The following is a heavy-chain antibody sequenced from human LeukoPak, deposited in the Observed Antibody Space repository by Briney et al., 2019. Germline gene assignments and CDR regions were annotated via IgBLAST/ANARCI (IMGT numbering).Heavy chain of an antibody. CDR2: IYYSGST. J-gene: IGHJ4*02. D-gene: IGHD6-19*01. Sequence: PSETLSLTCTVSGGSISSYYWSWIRQPPGKGLEWIGYIYYSGSTNYNPSLKSRVTISVDTSKNQFSLKLSSVTAADTAVYYCARGGWDGRYSDYWGQGTLVTVSS. CDR3: ARGGWDGRYSDY. CDR1: GGSISSYY. V-gene: IGHV4-59*08.